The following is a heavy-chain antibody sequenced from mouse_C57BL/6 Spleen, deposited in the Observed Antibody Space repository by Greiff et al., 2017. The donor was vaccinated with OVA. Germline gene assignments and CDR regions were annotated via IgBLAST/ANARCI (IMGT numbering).Heavy chain of an antibody. D-gene: IGHD1-1*01. J-gene: IGHJ2*01. CDR3: ATTVVAQSDYFDY. CDR2: INPSSGYT. V-gene: IGHV1-7*01. CDR1: GYTFTSYW. Sequence: QVQLQQSGAELAKPGASVKLSCKASGYTFTSYWMHWVKQRPGQGLEWIGYINPSSGYTKYNQKFKDKATLTADKSSSTAYMQMSSLTYEDTAVYYGATTVVAQSDYFDYWGQGTTLTVSS.